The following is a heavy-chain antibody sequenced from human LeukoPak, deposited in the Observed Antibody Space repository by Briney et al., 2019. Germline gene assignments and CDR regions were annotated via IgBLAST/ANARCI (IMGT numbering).Heavy chain of an antibody. CDR3: ARSPGIVVVPAATFDY. CDR2: IYYSGST. J-gene: IGHJ4*02. Sequence: SQTLSLTCTVSGGSISSYYWSWIRQPPGKGLEWIGYIYYSGSTNYNPSLKSRVTISVDTSKNQFSLKLSSVTAADTAVYYCARSPGIVVVPAATFDYWGQGTLVTVSS. D-gene: IGHD2-2*01. CDR1: GGSISSYY. V-gene: IGHV4-59*01.